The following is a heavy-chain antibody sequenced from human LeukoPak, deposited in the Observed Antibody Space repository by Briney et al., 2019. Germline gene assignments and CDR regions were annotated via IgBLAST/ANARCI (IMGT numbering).Heavy chain of an antibody. CDR2: IIPIFGIA. CDR3: AKGREIAVAGFEDWFDP. Sequence: SVKVSCKASGGTFSSYAISCVRQAPGQGLEWMGRIIPIFGIANYAQKFQGRVTITADKSTSTAYMELSSLRSEDTAVYYCAKGREIAVAGFEDWFDPWGQGTLVTVSS. V-gene: IGHV1-69*04. CDR1: GGTFSSYA. J-gene: IGHJ5*02. D-gene: IGHD6-19*01.